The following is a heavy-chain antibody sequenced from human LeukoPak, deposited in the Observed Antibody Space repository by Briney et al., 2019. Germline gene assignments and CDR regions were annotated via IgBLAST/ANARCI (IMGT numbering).Heavy chain of an antibody. D-gene: IGHD1-1*01. CDR2: IFYSGST. J-gene: IGHJ4*02. Sequence: SQTLSLTCTVSGGSISSGGYYWSWNRQHPGKGLEWIGYIFYSGSTYYNPSLKSRITISVDTSKNQFSLRLSSVTAADTAVYYCAIEDWSDGGRGFDYWGQGTLVTVSS. V-gene: IGHV4-31*03. CDR1: GGSISSGGYY. CDR3: AIEDWSDGGRGFDY.